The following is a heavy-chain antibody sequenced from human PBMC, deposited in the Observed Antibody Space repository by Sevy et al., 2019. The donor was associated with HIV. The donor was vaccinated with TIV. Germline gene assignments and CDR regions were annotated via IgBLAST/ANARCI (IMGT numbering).Heavy chain of an antibody. D-gene: IGHD2-2*01. CDR3: ARVRSNHLGYFDY. CDR2: IIPIFGTA. Sequence: ASVKVSCKASGGTFSSYAISWVRQAPGQGLEWMGGIIPIFGTANYAQKFQGRVTITAEESTSTAYMELSSLRSEDTAVYYCARVRSNHLGYFDYWGQGTLVTVSS. V-gene: IGHV1-69*13. J-gene: IGHJ4*02. CDR1: GGTFSSYA.